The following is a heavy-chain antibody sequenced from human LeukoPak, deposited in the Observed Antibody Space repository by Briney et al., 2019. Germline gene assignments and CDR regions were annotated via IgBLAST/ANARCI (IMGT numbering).Heavy chain of an antibody. J-gene: IGHJ4*02. CDR3: ARSGRVNSYGSQFDY. Sequence: ASVKVSCKASGGTFSSYAISWVRQAPGQGLEWMGGIIPILGTANYAQKFQGRVTITADESTSTAYMELSSLRSEDTAVYYCARSGRVNSYGSQFDYWGQGTLVTVSS. CDR2: IIPILGTA. D-gene: IGHD5-18*01. CDR1: GGTFSSYA. V-gene: IGHV1-69*13.